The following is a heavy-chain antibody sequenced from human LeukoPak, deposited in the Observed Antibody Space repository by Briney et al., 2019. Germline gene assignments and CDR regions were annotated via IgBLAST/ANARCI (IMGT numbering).Heavy chain of an antibody. D-gene: IGHD2-8*01. V-gene: IGHV4-61*01. Sequence: SETLSLTCTVSGGSVSSGTYYWSWIRQPPGKGLEWIGYIYYNGSTNYNPALKTRVTVSLDTSKNQCSLKLNSVTTADTAVYYCTRSTNLEAFDIWGQGTMVTVSS. CDR2: IYYNGST. CDR3: TRSTNLEAFDI. CDR1: GGSVSSGTYY. J-gene: IGHJ3*02.